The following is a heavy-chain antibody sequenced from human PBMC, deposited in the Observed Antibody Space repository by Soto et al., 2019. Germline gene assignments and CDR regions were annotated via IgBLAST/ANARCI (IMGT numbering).Heavy chain of an antibody. CDR1: GYTFTSYG. CDR2: ISAYNGNT. CDR3: ARDRDYYGSGSTYYGMDV. V-gene: IGHV1-18*04. J-gene: IGHJ6*02. D-gene: IGHD3-10*01. Sequence: ASVKVSCKASGYTFTSYGISWVRQAPGQGLEWMGWISAYNGNTNYAQKLQGRVTMTTDTSTSTAYMELRSLRSDDTAVYYCARDRDYYGSGSTYYGMDVWGQGTTVTV.